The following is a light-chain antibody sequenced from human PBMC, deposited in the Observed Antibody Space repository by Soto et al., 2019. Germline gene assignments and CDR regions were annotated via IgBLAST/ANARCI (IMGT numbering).Light chain of an antibody. CDR1: SSDVGGYNY. CDR2: DVS. J-gene: IGLJ2*01. Sequence: QSALTQPASVSGSPGQSITISCTGTSSDVGGYNYVSWYQQHPGKAPKLMIYDVSNRPSGVSNRFSGSKSGNTASLIISGLLSEDEAAYDCSSYTSSSTLYVVFGGGTKLTVL. CDR3: SSYTSSSTLYVV. V-gene: IGLV2-14*01.